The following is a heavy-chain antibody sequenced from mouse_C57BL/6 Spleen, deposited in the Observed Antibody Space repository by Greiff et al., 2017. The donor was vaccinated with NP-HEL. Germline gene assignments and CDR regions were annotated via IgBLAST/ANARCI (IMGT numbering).Heavy chain of an antibody. CDR2: ISYDGSN. J-gene: IGHJ4*01. CDR3: ARDRVGYAMDY. CDR1: GYSITSGYY. V-gene: IGHV3-6*01. Sequence: EVQVVESGPGLVKPSQSLSLTCSVTGYSITSGYYWNWIRQFPGNKLEWMGYISYDGSNNYNPSLKNRISITRDTSKNQFFLKLNSVTTEDTATYYCARDRVGYAMDYWGQGTSVTVSS. D-gene: IGHD3-1*01.